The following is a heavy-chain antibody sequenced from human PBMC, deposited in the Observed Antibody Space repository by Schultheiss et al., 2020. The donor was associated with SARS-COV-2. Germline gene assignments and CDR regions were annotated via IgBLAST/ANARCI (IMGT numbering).Heavy chain of an antibody. Sequence: LRLSCAASGLIFSSYAMYWVRQPPGKGLEWIGYIYYSGSTYYNPSLKSRVTISVDTSKNQFSLKLSSVTAADTAVYYCAYGMDVWGQGTTVTVSS. CDR1: GLIFSSYAMY. J-gene: IGHJ6*02. CDR3: AYGMDV. V-gene: IGHV4-30-4*01. CDR2: IYYSGST.